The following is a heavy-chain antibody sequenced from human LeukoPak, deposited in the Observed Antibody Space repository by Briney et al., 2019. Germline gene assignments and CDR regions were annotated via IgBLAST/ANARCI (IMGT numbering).Heavy chain of an antibody. J-gene: IGHJ6*03. Sequence: GESLKISCKGFGYSFTSYWIGWVRQMPGKGLEWMGIIYPGDSDTRYSPSFQGQVTISADKSISTAYLQWSSLKASDTAMYYCARERDGYSSYMDVWGKGTTVTVSS. CDR1: GYSFTSYW. D-gene: IGHD5-24*01. CDR2: IYPGDSDT. CDR3: ARERDGYSSYMDV. V-gene: IGHV5-51*01.